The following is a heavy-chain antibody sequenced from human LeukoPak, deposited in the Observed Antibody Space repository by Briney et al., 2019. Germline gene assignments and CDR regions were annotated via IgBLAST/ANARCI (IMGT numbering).Heavy chain of an antibody. J-gene: IGHJ6*03. CDR3: AKARYGGNSDYYYYMDV. Sequence: GGSLRLSCAASGFTFSSYAMSWVRQAPGKGLEWVSAISGSGGSTYYADSVKVRFTISRDNSKNTLYLQMNSLRAEDTAVYYCAKARYGGNSDYYYYMDVWGKGTTVTVSS. D-gene: IGHD4-23*01. V-gene: IGHV3-23*01. CDR2: ISGSGGST. CDR1: GFTFSSYA.